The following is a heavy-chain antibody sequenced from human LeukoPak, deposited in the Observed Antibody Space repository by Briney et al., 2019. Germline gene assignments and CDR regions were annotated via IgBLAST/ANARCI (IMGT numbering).Heavy chain of an antibody. V-gene: IGHV3-7*01. Sequence: PGGSLRLSCAASGFTFSSYWMSWVRQAPGKGLEWVANIKQDGSEKYYVDSVKGRFTNFRDKGKNSLYLQMNSLGAEDTALYYCAREDSSGYSNWFDPWGQGTLVTVSS. J-gene: IGHJ5*02. CDR2: IKQDGSEK. D-gene: IGHD3-22*01. CDR1: GFTFSSYW. CDR3: AREDSSGYSNWFDP.